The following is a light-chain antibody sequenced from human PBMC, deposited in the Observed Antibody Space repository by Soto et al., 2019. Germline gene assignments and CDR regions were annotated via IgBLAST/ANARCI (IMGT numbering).Light chain of an antibody. J-gene: IGKJ4*02. V-gene: IGKV1-39*01. CDR2: GSS. Sequence: DIQMTQSPTSLSASVGDRVTITCRARQSIRIYLNWYHQKPGKAPKLLIYGSSTLPSGVPSRFSGSGSGTDFTLTISSLQPEDFATYYCQESYSAPQFTFGGGTRVEIK. CDR1: QSIRIY. CDR3: QESYSAPQFT.